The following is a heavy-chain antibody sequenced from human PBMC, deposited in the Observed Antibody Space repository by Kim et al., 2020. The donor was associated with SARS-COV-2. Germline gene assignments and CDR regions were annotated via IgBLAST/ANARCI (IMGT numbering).Heavy chain of an antibody. CDR1: GYSFTSYW. D-gene: IGHD3-3*01. CDR3: ARHKGSSSYRSAFDA. V-gene: IGHV5-51*01. CDR2: IYPADSDT. Sequence: GESLKISCKGSGYSFTSYWIGWVRQMPGKGLEWMGIIYPADSDTRYSPSFQGQVTISADTSISTAYLQWSSLKASDTAMYYCARHKGSSSYRSAFDAWGQGTRVTVSS. J-gene: IGHJ5*02.